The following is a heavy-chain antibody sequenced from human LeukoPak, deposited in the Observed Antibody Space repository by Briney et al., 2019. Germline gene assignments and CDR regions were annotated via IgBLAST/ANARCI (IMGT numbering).Heavy chain of an antibody. J-gene: IGHJ4*02. V-gene: IGHV3-7*01. D-gene: IGHD5-18*01. CDR3: ARDGGYSYGYTFDY. Sequence: PGGSLRLSCAASEFIFSNYWMNWVRQAPGKGLEWVANIKQDGSEKYYVDSVKGRFTISRDNATNSLYLQMNSLRAEDTAVYYCARDGGYSYGYTFDYWGQGTLVTVSS. CDR1: EFIFSNYW. CDR2: IKQDGSEK.